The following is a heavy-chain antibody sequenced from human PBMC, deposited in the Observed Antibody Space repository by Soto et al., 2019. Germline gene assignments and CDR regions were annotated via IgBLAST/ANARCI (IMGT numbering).Heavy chain of an antibody. CDR2: ISYDGSNK. D-gene: IGHD5-12*01. J-gene: IGHJ4*02. V-gene: IGHV3-30*18. CDR3: AKGISRVEMATTTRGYYFDY. CDR1: GFTFSSYG. Sequence: GGSLRLSCAASGFTFSSYGMHWVRQAPGKGLEWVAVISYDGSNKYYADSVKGRFTISRDNSKNTLYLKMNSLRAEDTAVYYCAKGISRVEMATTTRGYYFDYWGQGTLVTVSS.